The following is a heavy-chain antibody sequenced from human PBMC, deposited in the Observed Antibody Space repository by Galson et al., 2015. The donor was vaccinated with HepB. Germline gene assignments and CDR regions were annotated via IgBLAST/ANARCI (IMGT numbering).Heavy chain of an antibody. Sequence: SLRLSCAASGLTFSNYAMHWVRQTPGKGLEWVAMIWFDGGKKYYGDSVKGRFTISRDNSKKIVYLQMNRLRADDTALYYCASAYYDVLTGLNKYFDYWGQGTLVAVSS. J-gene: IGHJ4*02. D-gene: IGHD3-9*01. V-gene: IGHV3-33*01. CDR1: GLTFSNYA. CDR3: ASAYYDVLTGLNKYFDY. CDR2: IWFDGGKK.